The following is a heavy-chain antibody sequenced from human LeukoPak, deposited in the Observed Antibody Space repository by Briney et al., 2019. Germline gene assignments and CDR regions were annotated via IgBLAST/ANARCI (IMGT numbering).Heavy chain of an antibody. J-gene: IGHJ4*02. Sequence: GGSLRLSCAVSGFIFSTYSMNWVRQAPGKGLEWVSYISGSTSTVYYADSVKGRFTISRDNSKNTLYLQMNSLRAEDTAVYYCAKDVYDMGYFDYWGQGTLVTVSS. D-gene: IGHD3-22*01. CDR1: GFIFSTYS. V-gene: IGHV3-48*01. CDR3: AKDVYDMGYFDY. CDR2: ISGSTSTV.